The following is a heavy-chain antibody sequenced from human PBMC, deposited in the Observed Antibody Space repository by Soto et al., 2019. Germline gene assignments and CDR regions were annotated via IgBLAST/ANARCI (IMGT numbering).Heavy chain of an antibody. CDR1: GFTFSSYG. CDR3: AKEAVVGATYYFDY. D-gene: IGHD1-26*01. CDR2: ISYDGSNE. V-gene: IGHV3-30*18. Sequence: GGSLRLSCAASGFTFSSYGMHWVRQAPGKGLEWVAVISYDGSNEYYGGSVKGRFTISRDSSKNTLYLQMNSLRAEDTAVYYCAKEAVVGATYYFDYWGQGTLVTVSS. J-gene: IGHJ4*02.